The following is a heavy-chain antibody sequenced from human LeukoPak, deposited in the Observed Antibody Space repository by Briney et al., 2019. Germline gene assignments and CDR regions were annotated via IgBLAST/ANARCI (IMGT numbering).Heavy chain of an antibody. CDR1: GFTFSYYS. CDR3: AGSWFYRDYFEY. D-gene: IGHD3-10*01. J-gene: IGHJ4*02. CDR2: ISYDGSNE. V-gene: IGHV3-30*03. Sequence: GGSLRLSCAASGFTFSYYSMNWVRQAPGKGLEWVAVISYDGSNEYYADSVKGRFPISRDNSKNTLYLQMNSLRAEDTAVYYCAGSWFYRDYFEYWGQGTLVTVSS.